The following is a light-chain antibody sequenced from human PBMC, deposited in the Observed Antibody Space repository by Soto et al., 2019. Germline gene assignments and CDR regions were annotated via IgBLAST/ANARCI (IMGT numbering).Light chain of an antibody. CDR1: QSVSSY. Sequence: EIVLTQSPATLSLSPGERATLSCRASQSVSSYLAWYQQKPGQAPRLLISDASNRATGIPARFSGSGSGTDFTLTVSSLEPDDFAVYYCQQRRDWHLTFGGGTKVAI. J-gene: IGKJ4*01. V-gene: IGKV3-11*01. CDR3: QQRRDWHLT. CDR2: DAS.